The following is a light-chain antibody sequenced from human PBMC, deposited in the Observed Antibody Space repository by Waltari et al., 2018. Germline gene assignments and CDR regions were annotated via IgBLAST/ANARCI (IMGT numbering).Light chain of an antibody. CDR3: QQFINDPLT. J-gene: IGKJ3*01. CDR2: DAS. V-gene: IGKV1D-13*01. Sequence: SASVGHRVTITCRASQDIVSALAWYQQKPGRAPKLLISDASTLETGVPSRFSGSGSGTDFTLSISSLQPEDFATYYCQQFINDPLTFGPGTTVDVK. CDR1: QDIVSA.